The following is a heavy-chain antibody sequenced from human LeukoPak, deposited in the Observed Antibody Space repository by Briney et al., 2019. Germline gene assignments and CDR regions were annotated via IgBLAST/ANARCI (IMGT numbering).Heavy chain of an antibody. J-gene: IGHJ4*02. D-gene: IGHD6-19*01. CDR1: GYTLTELS. CDR2: INPNSGGT. V-gene: IGHV1-2*06. CDR3: ARVAQVRSNIAVAGTGFDY. Sequence: GASVKVSCKVSGYTLTELSMHWVRQAPGQGLEWMGRINPNSGGTNYAQKFQGRVTMTRDTSISTAYMELSRLRSDDTAVYYCARVAQVRSNIAVAGTGFDYWGQGTLVTVSS.